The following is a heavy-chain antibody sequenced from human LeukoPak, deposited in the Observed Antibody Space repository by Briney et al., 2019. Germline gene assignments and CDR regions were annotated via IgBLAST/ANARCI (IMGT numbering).Heavy chain of an antibody. CDR3: ARGGHGTSVAVAGTGDF. D-gene: IGHD6-19*01. Sequence: ASVKVSCKASGYTFTSYYMHWVRQAPGQGLEWMGIIDPSDGSTIYAQKFQGRVTMTRDMSTSTVYMQLSSLRSEDTAAYYCARGGHGTSVAVAGTGDFWGQGTLVTVSS. CDR1: GYTFTSYY. CDR2: IDPSDGST. V-gene: IGHV1-46*01. J-gene: IGHJ4*02.